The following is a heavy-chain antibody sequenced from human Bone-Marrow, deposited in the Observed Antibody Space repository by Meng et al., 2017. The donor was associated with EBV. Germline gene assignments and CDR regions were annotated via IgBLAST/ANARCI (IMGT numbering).Heavy chain of an antibody. J-gene: IGHJ5*02. CDR3: WIIIYGWGLTSCFDP. D-gene: IGHD3/OR15-3a*01. V-gene: IGHV4-4*02. CDR1: GGSINSANW. Sequence: EWVQGLVKLSGTLSLTFGVSGGSINSANWWTVCRQPPGKGLGWVVEINHGGSTNYKPSFKSRVTISLEKSKNHLFFRLTSLTAADTAVYYCWIIIYGWGLTSCFDPWGQGTLVTVSS. CDR2: INHGGST.